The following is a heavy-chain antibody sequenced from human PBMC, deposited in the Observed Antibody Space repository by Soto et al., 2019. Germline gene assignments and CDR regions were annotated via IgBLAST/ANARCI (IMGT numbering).Heavy chain of an antibody. CDR2: IYYSGCT. V-gene: IGHV4-39*01. Sequence: QLQLQESGPGLVKPSETLSLTCTVSGGSISSSSYYWGWIRQPPGKVLEWIGSIYYSGCTYCNQSIKRRATISVYTSKNQVSLKLSSVTAADTAVYCCARHLPAILRLNWFDPWGQGTLVTVSS. J-gene: IGHJ5*02. CDR3: ARHLPAILRLNWFDP. CDR1: GGSISSSSYY.